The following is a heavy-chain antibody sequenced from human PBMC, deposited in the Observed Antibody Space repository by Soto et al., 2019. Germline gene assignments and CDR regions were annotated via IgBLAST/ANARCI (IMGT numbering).Heavy chain of an antibody. V-gene: IGHV5-51*01. Sequence: PGESLKISCKGSGYAFSIYWIGWVRQMPGKGLEWMGIIYPGDSDTRYSPSFQGQVTISADKSISTAYLQWSSLKASDTATYYCAXLAGYNWNDWRASGMDVWGQGTTVTVSS. CDR1: GYAFSIYW. CDR2: IYPGDSDT. J-gene: IGHJ6*02. D-gene: IGHD1-20*01. CDR3: AXLAGYNWNDWRASGMDV.